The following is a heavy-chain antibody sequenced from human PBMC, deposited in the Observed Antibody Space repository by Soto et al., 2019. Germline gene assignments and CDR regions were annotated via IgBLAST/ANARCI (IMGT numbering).Heavy chain of an antibody. CDR2: ISSSGSTI. V-gene: IGHV3-48*04. CDR1: GFTFSSYS. J-gene: IGHJ6*02. CDR3: ARERRHDLWSGNYYYYYGMDV. Sequence: LRLSCAASGFTFSSYSMNWVRPAPGKGLGWVSYISSSGSTIYYADSVKGRFTISRDNAKNSLYLQMNSLRADDTAVYYCARERRHDLWSGNYYYYYGMDVWGQGTTVTVSS. D-gene: IGHD3-3*01.